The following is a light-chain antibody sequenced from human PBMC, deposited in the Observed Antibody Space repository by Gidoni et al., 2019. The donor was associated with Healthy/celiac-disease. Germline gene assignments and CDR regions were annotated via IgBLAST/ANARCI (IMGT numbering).Light chain of an antibody. V-gene: IGKV1-39*01. CDR3: HQSYSTLGT. J-gene: IGKJ1*01. CDR2: AAS. CDR1: QSISSY. Sequence: DIQMTQSPSSLSAFVGVRVIITCRASQSISSYLNWYQQKPGEDPKLLFYAASSLQSGVPSRFSGSGSETDFTLTISSLQPEDFATYFCHQSYSTLGTFGQGTKVEIK.